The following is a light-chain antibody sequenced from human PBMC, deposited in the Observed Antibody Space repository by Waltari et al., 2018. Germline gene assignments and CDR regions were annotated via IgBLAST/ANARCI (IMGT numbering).Light chain of an antibody. CDR2: DAF. CDR3: QQYDRYPVT. Sequence: DVQMTQSPSTLSASVGDRVTITCRASRRIGTLLAWFQQKPEKAPKLLIYDAFNLESGVPSRFSSRHSGTEFTLKQSSLQPDDFATYFCQQYDRYPVTFGQGTKVE. CDR1: RRIGTL. V-gene: IGKV1-5*01. J-gene: IGKJ1*01.